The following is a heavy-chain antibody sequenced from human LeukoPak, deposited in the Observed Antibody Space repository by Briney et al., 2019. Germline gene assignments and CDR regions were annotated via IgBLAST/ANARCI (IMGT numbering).Heavy chain of an antibody. V-gene: IGHV4-59*01. D-gene: IGHD3-22*01. J-gene: IGHJ1*01. CDR3: ARSTYYDSSGLYFQH. Sequence: SETLSLTCTVSGGSISRYYCSWIRQPPGKGLEWIGYIYYSGSTNYNPSLKSRVTISVDTSKNQFSLKLSSVTAADTAVYYCARSTYYDSSGLYFQHWGQGTLVTVSS. CDR2: IYYSGST. CDR1: GGSISRYY.